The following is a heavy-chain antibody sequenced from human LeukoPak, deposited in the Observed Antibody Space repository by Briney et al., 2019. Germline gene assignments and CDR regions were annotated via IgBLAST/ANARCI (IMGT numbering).Heavy chain of an antibody. D-gene: IGHD6-6*01. CDR1: GFTFSSYW. V-gene: IGHV3-7*01. J-gene: IGHJ4*02. CDR3: ARDRALEYSSPPDY. Sequence: QAGGSLRLSCAASGFTFSSYWMSWVRQAPGKGLEWVANIKQDGSEKYYVDSVKGRFTISRDNAKNSLYLQMNSLRAEDTAVYYCARDRALEYSSPPDYWGQGTLVTVSS. CDR2: IKQDGSEK.